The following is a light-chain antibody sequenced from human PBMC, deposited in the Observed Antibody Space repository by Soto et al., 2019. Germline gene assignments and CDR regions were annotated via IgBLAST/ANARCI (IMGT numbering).Light chain of an antibody. V-gene: IGKV1-17*01. J-gene: IGKJ5*01. CDR1: QSIRNY. CDR3: QQRSNWPPIT. CDR2: DAS. Sequence: DIQMTQSPSSLSAYVGDMVTITCLASQSIRNYFNWYQQKPGKAPKLLIYDASSLGSGVPSRFSGSGSGTDFTLTISSLEPEDFAVYYCQQRSNWPPITFGQGTRLEIK.